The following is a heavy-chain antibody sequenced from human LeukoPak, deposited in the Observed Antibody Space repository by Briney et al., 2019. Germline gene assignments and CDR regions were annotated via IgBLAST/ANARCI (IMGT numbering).Heavy chain of an antibody. V-gene: IGHV4-39*07. J-gene: IGHJ6*02. CDR3: ARELYGSGSYYRNAYYYYGMDV. Sequence: SETLSLTCTVSGGSISSSSYYWGWIRQPPGKGLEWIGSIYYSGSTYYNPSLKSRVTISVDTSKNQFSLKLSSVTAADTAVYYCARELYGSGSYYRNAYYYYGMDVWGQGTTVTVSS. D-gene: IGHD3-10*01. CDR1: GGSISSSSYY. CDR2: IYYSGST.